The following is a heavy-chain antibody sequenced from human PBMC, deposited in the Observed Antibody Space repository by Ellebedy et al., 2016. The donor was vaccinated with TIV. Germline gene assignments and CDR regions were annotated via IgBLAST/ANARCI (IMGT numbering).Heavy chain of an antibody. CDR3: AKDGVEI. CDR2: ISSTGGST. J-gene: IGHJ4*02. CDR1: GFTFSSYA. Sequence: GESLKISCAASGFTFSSYAMSLVRQAPGKGLEWVSAISSTGGSTYHADSVKGRFTVSRDNSKNTLYLQTNSLRAEDTAVYYCAKDGVEIWGQGTLVTVSS. V-gene: IGHV3-23*01. D-gene: IGHD5-24*01.